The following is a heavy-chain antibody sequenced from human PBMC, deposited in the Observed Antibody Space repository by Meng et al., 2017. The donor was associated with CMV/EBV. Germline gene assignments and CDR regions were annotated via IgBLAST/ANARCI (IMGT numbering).Heavy chain of an antibody. V-gene: IGHV3-48*03. CDR1: GFTFSSYE. D-gene: IGHD2-2*01. CDR2: ISSSGSTI. CDR3: ARDDATSYYYYYGMDV. Sequence: GGSLRPSCAVSGFTFSSYEMNWVRQAPGKGLEWVSYISSSGSTIYYADSVKGRFTISRDNAKNSLYLQMNSLRAEDTAVYYCARDDATSYYYYYGMDVWGQGTTVTVSS. J-gene: IGHJ6*02.